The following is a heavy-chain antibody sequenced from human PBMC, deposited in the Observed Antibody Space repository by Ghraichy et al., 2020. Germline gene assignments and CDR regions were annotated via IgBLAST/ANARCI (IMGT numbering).Heavy chain of an antibody. J-gene: IGHJ4*02. V-gene: IGHV3-23*01. D-gene: IGHD3-22*01. CDR2: ISGSGGST. CDR1: GFTFSSYA. CDR3: AKDRYYYDSSFGDY. Sequence: GESLNISCAASGFTFSSYAMSWVRQAPGKGLEWVSAISGSGGSTYYADSVKGRFTISRDNSKNTLYLQMNSLRAEDTAVYYCAKDRYYYDSSFGDYWGQGTLVTVSS.